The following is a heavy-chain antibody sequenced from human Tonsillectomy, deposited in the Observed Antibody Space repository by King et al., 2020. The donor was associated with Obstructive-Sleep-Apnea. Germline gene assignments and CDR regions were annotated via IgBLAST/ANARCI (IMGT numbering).Heavy chain of an antibody. CDR2: ISSQDEK. D-gene: IGHD2-21*02. Sequence: TLKESGPVLVKPTETLTLTCTVSGFSLSNTRMGVSWIRQPPGKALEWLAHISSQDEKSYSTSLKSRLTISKDTSQSQVVLNMTNMDPVDTATYFCARIRYEYCGVDCYSYNFDYWGQGTLVTVSS. J-gene: IGHJ4*02. CDR1: GFSLSNTRMG. CDR3: ARIRYEYCGVDCYSYNFDY. V-gene: IGHV2-26*01.